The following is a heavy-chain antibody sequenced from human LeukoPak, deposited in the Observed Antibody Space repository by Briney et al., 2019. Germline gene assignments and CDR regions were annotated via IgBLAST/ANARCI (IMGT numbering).Heavy chain of an antibody. J-gene: IGHJ4*02. CDR2: LAGDGVNI. Sequence: GGSLRLSCAASGFTFSIYGMHWVRQAPGKGLEWVALLAGDGVNIFYANSVKGRFTISRDNSKNTLYLQMNSLRPEDTAVYYCARDTPPNAGATPWYWGQGTLVTVSS. CDR3: ARDTPPNAGATPWY. CDR1: GFTFSIYG. V-gene: IGHV3-30*03. D-gene: IGHD1-26*01.